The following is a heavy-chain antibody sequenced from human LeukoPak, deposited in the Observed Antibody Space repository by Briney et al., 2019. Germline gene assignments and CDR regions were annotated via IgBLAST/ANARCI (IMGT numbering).Heavy chain of an antibody. CDR2: ISSSGSTI. V-gene: IGHV3-48*03. J-gene: IGHJ4*02. CDR3: ARVSSGWIDY. Sequence: PGGSLRLSCAASGFTFSSYEMNWVRQAPGKGLEWVSYISSSGSTIYYADSVKGRFTISRDNAKNSLYLQMNSLRAEDTAVYCCARVSSGWIDYWGQGTLVTVSS. D-gene: IGHD6-19*01. CDR1: GFTFSSYE.